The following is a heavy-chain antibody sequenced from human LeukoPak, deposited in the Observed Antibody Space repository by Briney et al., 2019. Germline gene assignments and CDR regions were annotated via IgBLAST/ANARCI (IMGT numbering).Heavy chain of an antibody. Sequence: PGGSLRLSCAAASLTVSSSYMSWVRQAPGKGLECVSVIYSGDSTYYADSVKGRFTISRDNYKNTLYLQMNSLRAEDTAVYYCARVTVTTTSDYFDYWGQGTLVTVSS. V-gene: IGHV3-53*01. J-gene: IGHJ4*02. CDR1: SLTVSSSY. D-gene: IGHD4-17*01. CDR2: IYSGDST. CDR3: ARVTVTTTSDYFDY.